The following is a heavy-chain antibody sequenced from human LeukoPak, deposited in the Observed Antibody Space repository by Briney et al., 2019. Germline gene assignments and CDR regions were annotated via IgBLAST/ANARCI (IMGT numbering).Heavy chain of an antibody. CDR3: ARTYYDYVWGSYRPIDY. CDR2: IYPGDSDT. Sequence: GESLKISRKGSGYSFTSYWIGWVRQMPGKGLEWMGIIYPGDSDTRYSPSFQGQVTISADKSISTAYLQWSSLKASDTAMYYCARTYYDYVWGSYRPIDYWGQGTLVTVSS. J-gene: IGHJ4*02. V-gene: IGHV5-51*01. D-gene: IGHD3-16*02. CDR1: GYSFTSYW.